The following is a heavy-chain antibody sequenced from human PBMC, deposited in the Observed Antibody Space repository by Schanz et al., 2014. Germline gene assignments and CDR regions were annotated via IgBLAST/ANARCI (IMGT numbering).Heavy chain of an antibody. J-gene: IGHJ4*02. Sequence: QVQLVQSGAEVKKPGASVKVYCKASGYTFTTYHLHWVRQAPGQGLEWMGIINPTGGSTTYAEKFLGRVTMTSDTSTSTVYMELSRLRSEDMAVYYCVRAPHYGSGRHLDYWGQGTLVTVSS. D-gene: IGHD3-10*01. CDR3: VRAPHYGSGRHLDY. V-gene: IGHV1-46*03. CDR2: INPTGGST. CDR1: GYTFTTYH.